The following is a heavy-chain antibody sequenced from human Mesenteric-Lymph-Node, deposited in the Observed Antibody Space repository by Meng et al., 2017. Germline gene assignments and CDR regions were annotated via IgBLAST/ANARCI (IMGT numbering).Heavy chain of an antibody. CDR1: GFNIGDYA. V-gene: IGHV3-9*01. D-gene: IGHD3-10*01. CDR2: ITWNSGIL. J-gene: IGHJ4*02. CDR3: ARYYYGSGSYYFDY. Sequence: SLKISCAASGFNIGDYAMHWVRQAPGKGLEWVSGITWNSGILTYADSVRGRFTISRDNAKNSLYLQLNSLRVEDTAVYYCARYYYGSGSYYFDYWGQGTLVTVSS.